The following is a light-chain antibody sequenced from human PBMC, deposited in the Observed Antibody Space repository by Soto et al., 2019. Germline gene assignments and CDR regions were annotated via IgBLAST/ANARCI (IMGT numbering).Light chain of an antibody. J-gene: IGKJ1*01. CDR2: DAS. CDR1: QSISSW. Sequence: DIQMTQSPSTLSASVGDRVTITCRASQSISSWLAWYQQKPGKAPKLLIYDASSLESGVPSRFSGSGSGTEFTLTISSLQPDDFATYYCQQYNSYPTFGQGTKVE. CDR3: QQYNSYPT. V-gene: IGKV1-5*01.